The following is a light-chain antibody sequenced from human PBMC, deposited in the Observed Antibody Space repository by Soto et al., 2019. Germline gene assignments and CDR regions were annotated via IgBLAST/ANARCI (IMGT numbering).Light chain of an antibody. J-gene: IGKJ3*01. Sequence: DIVMTQSPDSLAVSLGERATINWKSSQSVLYSSNNKNYLAWYQQKPGQPPKVXIYWASTRESGVPDRFSGSGSGTDFTRTISSLQAEDVAVYYCQQYYSTTLTFGPGTKVDIK. V-gene: IGKV4-1*01. CDR1: QSVLYSSNNKNY. CDR2: WAS. CDR3: QQYYSTTLT.